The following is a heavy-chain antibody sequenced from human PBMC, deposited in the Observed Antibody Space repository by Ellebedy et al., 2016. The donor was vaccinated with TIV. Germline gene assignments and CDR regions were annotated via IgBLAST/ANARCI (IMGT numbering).Heavy chain of an antibody. D-gene: IGHD2-15*01. J-gene: IGHJ4*02. Sequence: GESLKISCAAWGFSFSNFWMNWVRQPPGKGLEWVSSIRNTGSDQYYPESARGRFTISRDNAQNSLFLQMNSLRGEDTAVYYCARGWSTPDSWGQGTLVIVSS. CDR2: IRNTGSDQ. V-gene: IGHV3-21*01. CDR1: GFSFSNFW. CDR3: ARGWSTPDS.